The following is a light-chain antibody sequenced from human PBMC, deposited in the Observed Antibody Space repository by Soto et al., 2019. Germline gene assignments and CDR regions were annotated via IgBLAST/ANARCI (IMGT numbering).Light chain of an antibody. CDR3: CSYAGRYTYV. CDR2: DVS. V-gene: IGLV2-11*01. J-gene: IGLJ1*01. Sequence: LTQPRSVSGSPGQSVTISCTGSSSDVGGYNYVSWYQQHPGKAPKLMIYDVSKRPSGVPDRFSGSKSGNTASLTISGLQTEDEADYYCCSYAGRYTYVFGTGTKVTVL. CDR1: SSDVGGYNY.